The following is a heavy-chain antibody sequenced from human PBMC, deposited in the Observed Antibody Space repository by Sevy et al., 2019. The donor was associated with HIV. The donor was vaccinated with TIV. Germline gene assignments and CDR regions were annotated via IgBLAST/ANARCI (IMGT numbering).Heavy chain of an antibody. CDR1: GFAFSTHA. Sequence: GGSPRLSCAASGFAFSTHAMHWVRQAPGKGLEWVAVISYEGTETFYAASVEGRFTISRDNSKNMLSLQINSLGPEDTAVYYCARDGGYSVKWYPLYWGHGTLVTVSS. CDR2: ISYEGTET. D-gene: IGHD1-26*01. V-gene: IGHV3-30-3*01. J-gene: IGHJ4*01. CDR3: ARDGGYSVKWYPLY.